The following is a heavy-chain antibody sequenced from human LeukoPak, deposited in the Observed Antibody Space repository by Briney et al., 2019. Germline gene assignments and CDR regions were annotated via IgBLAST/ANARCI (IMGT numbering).Heavy chain of an antibody. D-gene: IGHD3-22*01. CDR3: ARRSRDSSGYLRY. V-gene: IGHV4-59*01. J-gene: IGHJ4*02. CDR2: IHYSGST. Sequence: KSSETLSLTCTVSGGSINNYYWSWIRQPPGKGLEWIGYIHYSGSTNYNPSLKSRVTISVDTSKNDFSLKLSSVTAADTAVYYCARRSRDSSGYLRYWGQGTLVTVSS. CDR1: GGSINNYY.